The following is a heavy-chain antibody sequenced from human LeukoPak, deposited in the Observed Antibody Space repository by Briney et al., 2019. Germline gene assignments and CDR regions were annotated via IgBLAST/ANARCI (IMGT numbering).Heavy chain of an antibody. CDR3: AKADYYGSGSYPYYYYGMDV. Sequence: GGFLRLSCAASGFTFDDYAMHWVRQAPGKGLEWVSGISWNSGSIGYADSVKGRFTISRDNAKNSLYLQMNSLRAEDTALYYCAKADYYGSGSYPYYYYGMDVWGQGTTVTVSS. CDR1: GFTFDDYA. V-gene: IGHV3-9*01. J-gene: IGHJ6*02. CDR2: ISWNSGSI. D-gene: IGHD3-10*01.